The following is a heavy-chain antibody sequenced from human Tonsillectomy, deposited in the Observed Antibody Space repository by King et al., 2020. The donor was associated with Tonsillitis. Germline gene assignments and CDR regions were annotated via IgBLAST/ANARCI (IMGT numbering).Heavy chain of an antibody. J-gene: IGHJ4*02. D-gene: IGHD5-12*01. CDR2: IYYSGST. Sequence: VQLQESGPGLVKPSETLSLTCTVSGGSISSYYWSWIRQPPGKGLEWIGYIYYSGSTNYNPSLKSRVTISVDTSKNQFSLKLSSVTAADTAVYYCARGQVGLLDNHYFDYWGQGTLVTVSS. CDR3: ARGQVGLLDNHYFDY. V-gene: IGHV4-59*01. CDR1: GGSISSYY.